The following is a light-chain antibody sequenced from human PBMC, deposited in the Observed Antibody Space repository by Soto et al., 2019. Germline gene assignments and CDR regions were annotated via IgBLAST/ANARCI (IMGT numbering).Light chain of an antibody. CDR1: SSDIGGYNY. CDR2: EVY. V-gene: IGLV2-14*01. Sequence: QSALTQPASVSGSPGQSITISCTGASSDIGGYNYVSWYQQHPGKAPKLTIYEVYNRPSGVADRFSGSKSDYTASLTISGLQAEDEADYYCSSYTSTRTPGVFGGGTKLPVL. J-gene: IGLJ2*01. CDR3: SSYTSTRTPGV.